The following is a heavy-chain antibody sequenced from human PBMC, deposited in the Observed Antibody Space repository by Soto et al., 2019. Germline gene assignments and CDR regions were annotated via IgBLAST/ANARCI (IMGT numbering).Heavy chain of an antibody. CDR3: ARRYDPYYFDY. V-gene: IGHV2-5*01. J-gene: IGHJ4*02. Sequence: QITLKESGPTLVKPTQTLTLTCTFSGFSLTTSAVAVGWIRQPPGKALEWLAIIYGCDDKFYIPSLKSRLTITKDTSTNQVVLTMTNMDPVDTATYYCARRYDPYYFDYWGQGTLVTVSS. CDR1: GFSLTTSAVA. D-gene: IGHD1-1*01. CDR2: IYGCDDK.